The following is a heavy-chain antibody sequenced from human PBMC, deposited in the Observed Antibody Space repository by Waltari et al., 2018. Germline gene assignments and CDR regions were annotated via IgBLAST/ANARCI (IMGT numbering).Heavy chain of an antibody. V-gene: IGHV4-4*07. CDR1: GDSISNSY. CDR2: VYTSGST. Sequence: HLQESGPGLVKPSETLSLTCDVSGDSISNSYWSWIRQSAGKELEGIGRVYTSGSTKYNPSLRGRITVSEDTSKNQISLKMNAVTAADTAVYYCARDRREDFGDYDPLFDYWGQGGLVTVSS. J-gene: IGHJ4*02. D-gene: IGHD4-17*01. CDR3: ARDRREDFGDYDPLFDY.